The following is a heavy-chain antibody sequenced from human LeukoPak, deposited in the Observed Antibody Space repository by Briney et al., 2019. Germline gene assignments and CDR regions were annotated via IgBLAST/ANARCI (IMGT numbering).Heavy chain of an antibody. V-gene: IGHV3-48*01. CDR2: ISSSSSTI. D-gene: IGHD2-2*01. J-gene: IGHJ3*02. Sequence: GGSLRLSCAASGFTFSSYAMSWVRQAPGKGLEWVSYISSSSSTIYYADSVKGRFTISRDNAKNSLYMQMNSLRVEDTAMYYCVRWDCSSSSCSDAFDIWGQGTMVTVSS. CDR3: VRWDCSSSSCSDAFDI. CDR1: GFTFSSYA.